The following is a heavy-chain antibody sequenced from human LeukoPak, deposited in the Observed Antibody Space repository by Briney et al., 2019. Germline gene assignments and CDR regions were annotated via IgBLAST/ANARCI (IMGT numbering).Heavy chain of an antibody. D-gene: IGHD4-17*01. V-gene: IGHV1-69*04. CDR3: ARAVEPTVPTGAFDI. Sequence: SVKVSCKASGGTFSSYAISWVRQAPGQGLEWMGRIIPIFGIANYAQTFQGRVTITADKSTSTAYMELSSLRSEDTAVYYCARAVEPTVPTGAFDIWGQGTMVTVSS. CDR1: GGTFSSYA. CDR2: IIPIFGIA. J-gene: IGHJ3*02.